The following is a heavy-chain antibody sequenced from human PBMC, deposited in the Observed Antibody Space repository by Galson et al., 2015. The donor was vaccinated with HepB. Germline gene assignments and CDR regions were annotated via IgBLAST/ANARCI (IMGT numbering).Heavy chain of an antibody. CDR3: AASYPSSLDTAMVPHY. CDR1: GYSFTSYW. CDR2: IYPGDSDT. J-gene: IGHJ4*02. D-gene: IGHD5-18*01. Sequence: QSGAEVKKPGESLKISCKGSGYSFTSYWIGWVRQMPGKGLEWMGIIYPGDSDTRYGPSFQGQVTISADTSINTAYLQWSSLKASDTAMYYCAASYPSSLDTAMVPHYWGQGTLVTVSS. V-gene: IGHV5-51*01.